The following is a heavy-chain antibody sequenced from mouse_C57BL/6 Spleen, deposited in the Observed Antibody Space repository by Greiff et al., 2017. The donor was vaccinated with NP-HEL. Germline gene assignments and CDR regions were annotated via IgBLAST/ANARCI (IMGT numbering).Heavy chain of an antibody. CDR3: ARGVRYYFDY. J-gene: IGHJ2*01. D-gene: IGHD1-1*01. CDR2: IYPGDGDT. V-gene: IGHV1-82*01. Sequence: VKLMESGPELVKPGASVKISCKASGYAFSSSWMNWVKQRPGKGLEWIGRIYPGDGDTNYNGKFKGKATLTADKSSSTAYMQLSSLTSEDSAVYFCARGVRYYFDYWGQGTTLTVSS. CDR1: GYAFSSSW.